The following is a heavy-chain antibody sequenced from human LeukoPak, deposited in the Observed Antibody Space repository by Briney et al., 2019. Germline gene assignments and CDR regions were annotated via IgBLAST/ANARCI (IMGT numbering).Heavy chain of an antibody. D-gene: IGHD2-21*02. CDR3: TTDQKHYCGGDCYSR. CDR1: GFTFSTAW. V-gene: IGHV3-15*01. Sequence: GGSLRLSCAASGFTFSTAWMNWVRQVPGKGLEWVGRIKAKTDDWTTDYAAPVKGRFTISRDDSETTLYLQMNSLKTEDSAVYYCTTDQKHYCGGDCYSRWGQGTLVTVSS. J-gene: IGHJ4*02. CDR2: IKAKTDDWTT.